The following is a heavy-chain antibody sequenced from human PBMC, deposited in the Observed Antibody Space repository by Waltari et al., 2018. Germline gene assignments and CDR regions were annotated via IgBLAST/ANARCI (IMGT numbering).Heavy chain of an antibody. D-gene: IGHD2-8*01. CDR2: ITSDGTGT. CDR1: GFTFSSYW. J-gene: IGHJ4*02. CDR3: TRDDPGVGIDY. Sequence: EVQLVESGGGLVQPGGSLRLSCAASGFTFSSYWMHWVRHVPEKGLLWCSHITSDGTGTSYADSVRGRCTISRDNAKNTVYLQMNSLRAEDTAVYYCTRDDPGVGIDYWGQGTLVTVSS. V-gene: IGHV3-74*01.